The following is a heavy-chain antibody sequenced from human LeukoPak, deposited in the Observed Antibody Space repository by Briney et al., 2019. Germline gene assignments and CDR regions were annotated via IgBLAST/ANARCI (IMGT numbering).Heavy chain of an antibody. Sequence: PGGSLRLSCAASGFTFSSYGMHWVRQAPGKGLEWVAVISYDGSNKYYADSVKGRFAISRDNAKNSLYLQMNSLRAEDTALYYCAREVSEGFDFWGQGTLVTVSS. D-gene: IGHD3-22*01. CDR3: AREVSEGFDF. V-gene: IGHV3-30*03. CDR1: GFTFSSYG. J-gene: IGHJ4*02. CDR2: ISYDGSNK.